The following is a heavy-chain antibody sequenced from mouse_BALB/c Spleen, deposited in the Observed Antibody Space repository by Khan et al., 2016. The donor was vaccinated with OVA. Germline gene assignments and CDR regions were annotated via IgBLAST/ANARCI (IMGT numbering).Heavy chain of an antibody. CDR3: ARRNYFGYTFAY. CDR2: ISPGSGDT. D-gene: IGHD1-2*01. CDR1: GYTFTDYY. J-gene: IGHJ3*01. Sequence: QVQLQQSGAELARPGASVKLSCKASGYTFTDYYINWVKQRTGQGLEWNGEISPGSGDTYYNEKFKGKATLTADKSSSTVYMQLSSLTAEASAVYFCARRNYFGYTFAYWGQGTLVTVSA. V-gene: IGHV1-77*01.